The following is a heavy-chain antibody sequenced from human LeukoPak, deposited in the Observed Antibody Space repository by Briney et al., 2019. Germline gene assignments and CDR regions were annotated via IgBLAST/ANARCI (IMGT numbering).Heavy chain of an antibody. CDR1: GFTFSSYD. Sequence: GGSLRLSCAASGFTFSSYDMHWVRQATGKGLEWVSATGTAGDTYYPGSVKGRFTISRENAKNSLYLQMNSLRAGDTAVYYCARHVIMGATTGYYYGMDVWGQGTTVTVSS. CDR2: TGTAGDT. J-gene: IGHJ6*02. CDR3: ARHVIMGATTGYYYGMDV. V-gene: IGHV3-13*01. D-gene: IGHD1-26*01.